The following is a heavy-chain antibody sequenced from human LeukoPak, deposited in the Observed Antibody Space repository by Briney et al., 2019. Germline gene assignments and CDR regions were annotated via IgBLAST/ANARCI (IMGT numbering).Heavy chain of an antibody. CDR3: ARDLAAAGDSHYYGMDV. CDR2: ISYDGSNK. V-gene: IGHV3-30*04. Sequence: PGRSLRLSCAASGFTFSSYAMHWVRQAPGKGLEWVSVISYDGSNKYYADSVKGRFTISRDNSKNTLYLQMNSLRAEDTAVYYCARDLAAAGDSHYYGMDVWGKGTTVTVSS. J-gene: IGHJ6*04. D-gene: IGHD6-13*01. CDR1: GFTFSSYA.